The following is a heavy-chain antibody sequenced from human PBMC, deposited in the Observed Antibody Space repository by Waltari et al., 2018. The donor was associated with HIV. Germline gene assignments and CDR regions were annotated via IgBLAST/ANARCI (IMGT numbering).Heavy chain of an antibody. D-gene: IGHD6-19*01. CDR2: IYAGDSDT. CDR3: ARGNRWQVLSWFDY. CDR1: GFRFTNSW. Sequence: EVHLVQSGAAVKKPGESLKISCKASGFRFTNSWTGWARQMPGKGLEWMGVIYAGDSDTTYSPSFQGQVTISTDKSINTAYLQWSSLKASDTAIYYCARGNRWQVLSWFDYWGQGTLVTVSS. V-gene: IGHV5-51*03. J-gene: IGHJ4*02.